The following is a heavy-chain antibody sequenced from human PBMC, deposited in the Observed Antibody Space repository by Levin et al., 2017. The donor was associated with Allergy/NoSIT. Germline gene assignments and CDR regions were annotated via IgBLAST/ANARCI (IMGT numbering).Heavy chain of an antibody. D-gene: IGHD3-10*01. CDR2: IRSSSSYI. J-gene: IGHJ4*02. CDR1: GITFSSYT. CDR3: ARSRGEFDY. V-gene: IGHV3-21*01. Sequence: ESLKISCAASGITFSSYTMNWVRQAPGKGLEWVSSIRSSSSYIKYAESVKGRFTMSRDNAKNSLYLQMNSLRADDTAVYYCARSRGEFDYWGQGTLVTVSS.